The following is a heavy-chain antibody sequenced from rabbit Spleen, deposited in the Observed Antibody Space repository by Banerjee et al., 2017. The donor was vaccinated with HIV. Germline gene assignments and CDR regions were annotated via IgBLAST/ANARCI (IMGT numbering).Heavy chain of an antibody. D-gene: IGHD1-1*01. CDR2: INLSNGGT. V-gene: IGHV1S40*01. Sequence: QSLEESGGDLVKPGASLTLTCTASGFDFGGYYMCWVRQAPGKGLELIACINLSNGGTWHASWVNGRFTGSKTSSTTVTLQMTSLTAADTATYFCARDSSANTASWNYFDFSLWGQGTLVTVS. CDR3: ARDSSANTASWNYFDFSL. J-gene: IGHJ4*01. CDR1: GFDFGGYY.